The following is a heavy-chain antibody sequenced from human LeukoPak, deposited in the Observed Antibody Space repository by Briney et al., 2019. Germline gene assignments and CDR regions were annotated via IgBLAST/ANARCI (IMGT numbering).Heavy chain of an antibody. CDR2: ISYDGSSK. J-gene: IGHJ3*02. D-gene: IGHD5-18*01. V-gene: IGHV3-30*03. CDR1: GFTFSSYW. Sequence: GGSLRLSCAASGFTFSSYWMSWVRQAPGKGLEWVAVISYDGSSKYYADSVKGRFTISRDNSKNTLYLQMNSLRAEDTAVYYCARARSSYGYGDAFDIWGQGTMVTVSS. CDR3: ARARSSYGYGDAFDI.